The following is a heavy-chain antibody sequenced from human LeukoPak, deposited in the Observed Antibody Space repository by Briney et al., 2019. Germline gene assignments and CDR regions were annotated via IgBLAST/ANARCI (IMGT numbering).Heavy chain of an antibody. J-gene: IGHJ5*02. D-gene: IGHD3-9*01. CDR2: IYFSGST. CDR3: ARETGTVS. V-gene: IGHV4-39*01. CDR1: GDSISTGSHY. Sequence: KAAETLSLTCTVSGDSISTGSHYWGWIRQPPGKGLEWIGSIYFSGSTYYNPSLKSRVTISVNTSKNQFSLNLSSVTAADTAVYYCARETGTVSWGQGTLVTVSS.